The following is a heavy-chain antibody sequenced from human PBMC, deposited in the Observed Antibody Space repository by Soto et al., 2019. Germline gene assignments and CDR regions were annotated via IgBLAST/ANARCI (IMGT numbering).Heavy chain of an antibody. Sequence: QVQLQESGPGLVKPSQTLSLTCTVSGGSISSGDYYWSWIRQPPGKGLEWIGYIYYSGSTYYNPSLKSRVTISVDTSKNQFSLKLSSVTAADTAVYYCARGQPENTAMKDAWGYNWFDPWGQGTLVTVSS. CDR2: IYYSGST. CDR3: ARGQPENTAMKDAWGYNWFDP. D-gene: IGHD5-18*01. J-gene: IGHJ5*02. V-gene: IGHV4-30-4*01. CDR1: GGSISSGDYY.